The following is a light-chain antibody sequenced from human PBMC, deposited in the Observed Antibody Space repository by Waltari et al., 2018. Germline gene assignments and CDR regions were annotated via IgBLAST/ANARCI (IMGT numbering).Light chain of an antibody. CDR2: DAS. CDR1: QSVRSY. CDR3: QQRHDWPLN. Sequence: EILLTQSPVTLSVSPGERSPLSCKASQSVRSYLAWYQQKPGQAPRLLIYDASNRASGIPARFSGSGSGTDFTLTISNVEPEDFAVYYCQQRHDWPLNFGGGTKLEIK. J-gene: IGKJ4*01. V-gene: IGKV3-11*01.